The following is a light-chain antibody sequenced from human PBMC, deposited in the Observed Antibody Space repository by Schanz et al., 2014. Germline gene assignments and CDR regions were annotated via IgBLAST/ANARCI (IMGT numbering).Light chain of an antibody. CDR3: AAWDDSLSGRV. CDR1: SSNIGAGHD. Sequence: QSILTQPPSASGAPGQRVTISCTGSSSNIGAGHDVHWYQQLPGTAPKLLIYGSIHRPSGVPDRFSGSKSGTSASLAISGLRSEDEADYYCAAWDDSLSGRVFGGGTKLTVL. V-gene: IGLV1-40*01. CDR2: GSI. J-gene: IGLJ3*02.